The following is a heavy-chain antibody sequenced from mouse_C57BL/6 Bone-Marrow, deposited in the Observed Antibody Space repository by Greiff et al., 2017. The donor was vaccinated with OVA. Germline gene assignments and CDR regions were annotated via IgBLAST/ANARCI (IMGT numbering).Heavy chain of an antibody. CDR1: GFNIKDDY. V-gene: IGHV14-4*01. D-gene: IGHD2-1*01. CDR2: IDPENGDT. Sequence: EVQLQQSGAELVRPGASVKLSCTASGFNIKDDYMHWVKQRPEQGLEWIGWIDPENGDTEYASKFQGKATITADTSSNTAYLQLSSLTSEDTAVYYCTFYPYYCDYWGQGTTLTVSS. J-gene: IGHJ2*01. CDR3: TFYPYYCDY.